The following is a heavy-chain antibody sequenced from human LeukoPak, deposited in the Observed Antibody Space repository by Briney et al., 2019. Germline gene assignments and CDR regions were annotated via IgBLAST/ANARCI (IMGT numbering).Heavy chain of an antibody. CDR1: GFIFSDYF. CDR2: IRGWGESI. D-gene: IGHD3-22*01. V-gene: IGHV3-11*01. J-gene: IGHJ4*02. Sequence: GRSLRLSCTTSGFIFSDYFMSWVRQAPGKGMEWVSCIRGWGESIYYADSVTGRFTISRDDAKNSRFLQMNRRKAEDTAAYYCARRGRAYYYDSSGYPRHDGYYFDYWGQRTLVTVSS. CDR3: ARRGRAYYYDSSGYPRHDGYYFDY.